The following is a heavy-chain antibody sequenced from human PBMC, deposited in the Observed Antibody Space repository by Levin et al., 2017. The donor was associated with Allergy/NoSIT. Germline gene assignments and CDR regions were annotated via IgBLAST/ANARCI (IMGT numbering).Heavy chain of an antibody. CDR3: ARGGIAVAAPPDY. J-gene: IGHJ4*02. Sequence: ESLKISCAVYGGSFSGYYWSWIRQPPGKGLEWIGEINHSGSTNYNPSLKSRVTISVDTSKNQFSLKLSSVTAADTAVYYCARGGIAVAAPPDYWGQGTLVTVSS. D-gene: IGHD6-19*01. CDR2: INHSGST. CDR1: GGSFSGYY. V-gene: IGHV4-34*01.